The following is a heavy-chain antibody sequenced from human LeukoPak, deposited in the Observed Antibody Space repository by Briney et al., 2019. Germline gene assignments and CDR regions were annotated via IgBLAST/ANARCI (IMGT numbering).Heavy chain of an antibody. D-gene: IGHD1-14*01. CDR3: AEATTPFDAFDI. CDR1: GGSISSYY. V-gene: IGHV4-59*01. J-gene: IGHJ3*02. Sequence: SETLSLTCTVSGGSISSYYWSWIRQPPGKGLEWIGYIYYSGSTNYNPFLKSRVTISVDTSKNQFSLKLSSVTAADTAVYYCAEATTPFDAFDIWGQGTMVTVSS. CDR2: IYYSGST.